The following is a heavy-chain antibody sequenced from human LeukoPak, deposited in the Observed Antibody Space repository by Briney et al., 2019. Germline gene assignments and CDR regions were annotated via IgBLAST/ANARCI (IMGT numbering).Heavy chain of an antibody. Sequence: ASVKVSCKTSGGTFTSYAITWVRQAPGQGLEWMGGIIPIFGTANYAQKFQGRVTITTDESTSTAYMELSSLRSEDTAVYYCARGLVGAADYWGQGTLVTVSS. V-gene: IGHV1-69*05. D-gene: IGHD1-26*01. CDR2: IIPIFGTA. CDR3: ARGLVGAADY. J-gene: IGHJ4*02. CDR1: GGTFTSYA.